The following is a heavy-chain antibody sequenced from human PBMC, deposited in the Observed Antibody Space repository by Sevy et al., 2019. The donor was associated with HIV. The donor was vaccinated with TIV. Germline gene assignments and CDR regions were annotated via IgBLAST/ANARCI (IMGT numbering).Heavy chain of an antibody. CDR3: AKERTTGGGNAIDY. D-gene: IGHD4-17*01. V-gene: IGHV3-23*01. Sequence: GGSLRLSCAASGFTFSSYSMNWVRQAPGKGLEWVSAISGSGGSTYYADSVKGRFTISRDNSKNTLYLQMNSLRAEDTAVYYCAKERTTGGGNAIDYWGQGTLVTVS. CDR2: ISGSGGST. J-gene: IGHJ4*02. CDR1: GFTFSSYS.